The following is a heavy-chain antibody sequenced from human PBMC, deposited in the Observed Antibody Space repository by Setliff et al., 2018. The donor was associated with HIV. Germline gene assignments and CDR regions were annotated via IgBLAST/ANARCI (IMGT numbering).Heavy chain of an antibody. Sequence: SETLSLTCTVSGGSISSSGYYWGWIRQPPGKGLEWIGSIYYSGSTYYNPSLRSRVTISADTSENQFSLRLSSVIAADTAVYYCARRYSYGFGYWGQGTLVTV. D-gene: IGHD5-18*01. J-gene: IGHJ4*02. CDR2: IYYSGST. CDR3: ARRYSYGFGY. V-gene: IGHV4-39*01. CDR1: GGSISSSGYY.